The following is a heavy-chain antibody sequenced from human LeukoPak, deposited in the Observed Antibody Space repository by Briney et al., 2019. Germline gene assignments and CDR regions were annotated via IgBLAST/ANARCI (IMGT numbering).Heavy chain of an antibody. CDR3: AMARLGRDAFDI. J-gene: IGHJ3*02. D-gene: IGHD3-10*01. CDR2: INPSGGST. Sequence: ASVKVSCKASGYTFTSYYMHWVRRAPGQGLEWMGIINPSGGSTSYAQKFQGRVTMTRDTSTSTVYMELSSLRSEDTAVYYCAMARLGRDAFDIWGQGTMVTVSS. V-gene: IGHV1-46*01. CDR1: GYTFTSYY.